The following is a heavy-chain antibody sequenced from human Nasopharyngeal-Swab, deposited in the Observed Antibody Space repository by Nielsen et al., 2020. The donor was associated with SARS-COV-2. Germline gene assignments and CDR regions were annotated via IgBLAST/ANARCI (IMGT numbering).Heavy chain of an antibody. CDR1: GGSVSNDDW. CDR3: ARASDFYLTTRPMEFDY. CDR2: VYYSGST. Sequence: SETLSLTCPVSGGSVSNDDWWTWVRQPPGKGLEWIGYVYYSGSTNYNPSLKSRVTISVDTSKNQFSLKLSSVTAADTAVYYCARASDFYLTTRPMEFDYWGQGTLVTVSS. J-gene: IGHJ4*02. V-gene: IGHV4-61*08. D-gene: IGHD3-3*01.